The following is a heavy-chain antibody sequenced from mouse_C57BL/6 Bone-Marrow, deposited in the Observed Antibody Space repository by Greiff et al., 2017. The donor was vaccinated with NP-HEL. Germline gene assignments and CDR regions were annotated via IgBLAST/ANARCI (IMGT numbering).Heavy chain of an antibody. CDR1: GYTFTSYW. D-gene: IGHD2-4*01. V-gene: IGHV1-55*01. CDR2: IYPGSGST. CDR3: AKGDYTWFAY. J-gene: IGHJ3*01. Sequence: VQLQQPGAELVKPGASVKMSCKASGYTFTSYWITWVKQRPGQGLEWIGDIYPGSGSTKYNEKFKSKATLTVATSSSTAYMQLSSLTSEDSAVYYSAKGDYTWFAYWGQGTLVTVSA.